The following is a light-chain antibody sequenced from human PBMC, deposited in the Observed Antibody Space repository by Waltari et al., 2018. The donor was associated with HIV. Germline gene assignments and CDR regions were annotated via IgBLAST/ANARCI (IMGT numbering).Light chain of an antibody. V-gene: IGKV1-39*01. CDR3: QQSFSTMFT. Sequence: IQMSQSPSSLSAFVEDSVTITCRASHSISTYLNWYQQRPGKAPNLLIYKASNLQSGIPSRFSGSGSGTDFTLTISSLQPEDFATYYCQQSFSTMFTFGQGTRLHIK. CDR2: KAS. J-gene: IGKJ2*01. CDR1: HSISTY.